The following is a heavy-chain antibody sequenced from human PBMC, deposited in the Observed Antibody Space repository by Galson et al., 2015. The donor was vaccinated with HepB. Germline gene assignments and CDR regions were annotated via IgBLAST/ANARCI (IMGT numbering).Heavy chain of an antibody. CDR1: GFSLDTSGKC. D-gene: IGHD6-19*01. Sequence: PALVKPTQTLTLTCTFSGFSLDTSGKCVSWIRQPPGKALEWLALIDWNDDKEYSTSLKTRLTISKDTSQNQVVLTMTNMDLVDTGTYYCARIAPMGAVAARGFDYWGQGTQVTVSS. V-gene: IGHV2-70*01. J-gene: IGHJ4*02. CDR2: IDWNDDK. CDR3: ARIAPMGAVAARGFDY.